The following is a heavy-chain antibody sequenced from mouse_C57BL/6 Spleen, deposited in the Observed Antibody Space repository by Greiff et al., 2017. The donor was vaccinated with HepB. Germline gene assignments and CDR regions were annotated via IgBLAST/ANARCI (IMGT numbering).Heavy chain of an antibody. J-gene: IGHJ4*01. CDR2: IDPSDSET. CDR3: ARSGQGASLLRYGAMDY. V-gene: IGHV1-52*01. CDR1: GYTFTSYW. D-gene: IGHD1-1*01. Sequence: QVQLQQPGAELVRPGSSVKLSCKVSGYTFTSYWMHWVKQRPIQGLEWIGNIDPSDSETHYNQKFKDKATLTVDKSSSTAYMQLSSLTSEDSAVYYCARSGQGASLLRYGAMDYWGQGTSVTVSS.